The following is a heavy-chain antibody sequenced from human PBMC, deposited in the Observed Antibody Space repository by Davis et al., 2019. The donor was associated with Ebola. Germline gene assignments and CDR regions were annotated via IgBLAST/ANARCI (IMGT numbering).Heavy chain of an antibody. V-gene: IGHV3-7*01. J-gene: IGHJ4*02. D-gene: IGHD4-23*01. Sequence: GESLKISCAASGFTFSSYWMSWVRQAPGKGLEWVANIKQDGSEKYYVDSVKGRFTISRDNAKNSLYLQMNSLRAEDTAVYYCARDNSHSDFDYWGQGTLVTVSS. CDR2: IKQDGSEK. CDR3: ARDNSHSDFDY. CDR1: GFTFSSYW.